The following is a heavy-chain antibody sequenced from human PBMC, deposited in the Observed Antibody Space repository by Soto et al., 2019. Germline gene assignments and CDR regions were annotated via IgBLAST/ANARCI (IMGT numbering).Heavy chain of an antibody. CDR2: ISPNSGAT. V-gene: IGHV1-18*01. Sequence: QVQLVQSEGELRQPGASVTVSCRASGYTFTSYGSIWVRQAPGQGLEWMGYISPNSGATTYAQNLQGRLTLTTDTSTSTAYMELRSLSSDDTAIYYCVREMWTRCGPQTFFDYWGLGALVTVSS. D-gene: IGHD2-15*01. CDR1: GYTFTSYG. CDR3: VREMWTRCGPQTFFDY. J-gene: IGHJ4*02.